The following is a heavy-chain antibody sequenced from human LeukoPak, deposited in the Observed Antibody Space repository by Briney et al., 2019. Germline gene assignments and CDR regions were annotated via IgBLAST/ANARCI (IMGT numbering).Heavy chain of an antibody. V-gene: IGHV3-30*02. Sequence: GGSLRLSCAASGFTFSTYGMHRVRQAPGKGQEWVTFIRYDGSNKYYADSVKGRFTISRDNSKNTLYLQMNSLRAEDTAVYYCAKSRHSSSFYYFDYWGQGTLVTVSS. CDR1: GFTFSTYG. CDR3: AKSRHSSSFYYFDY. CDR2: IRYDGSNK. D-gene: IGHD6-13*01. J-gene: IGHJ4*02.